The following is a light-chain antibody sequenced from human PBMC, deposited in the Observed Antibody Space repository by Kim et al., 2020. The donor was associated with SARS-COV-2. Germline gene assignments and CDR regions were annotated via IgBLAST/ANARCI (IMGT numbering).Light chain of an antibody. CDR1: SSDVGANKY. J-gene: IGLJ3*02. Sequence: QSALTQPASVSGSPGQSITISCTGTSSDVGANKYVSWYQQNPGKAPKLIIYDVSKRPSGVSNRFSGSKSGNTASLTISGLQGEDEADFYCSSYTTIRTWVFGGGTKLTVL. CDR2: DVS. CDR3: SSYTTIRTWV. V-gene: IGLV2-14*01.